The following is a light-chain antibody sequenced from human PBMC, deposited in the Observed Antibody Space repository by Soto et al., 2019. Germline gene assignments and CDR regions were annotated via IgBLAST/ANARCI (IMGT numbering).Light chain of an antibody. CDR2: TTS. J-gene: IGKJ4*01. V-gene: IGKV1-39*01. CDR1: QSISNF. Sequence: DIQMTQSPSSLSASVGDRVTISCRASQSISNFLNWYQQKSRKAPKLLIHTTSSLQSGVPSRFSASGTGTDFTLTISSLQPEDFATYYCQQSYSTPQTFGGGTKVEI. CDR3: QQSYSTPQT.